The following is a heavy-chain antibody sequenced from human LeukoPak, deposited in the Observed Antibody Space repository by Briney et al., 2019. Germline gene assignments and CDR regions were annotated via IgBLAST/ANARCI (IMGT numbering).Heavy chain of an antibody. CDR1: GFTFSSYG. D-gene: IGHD1-26*01. J-gene: IGHJ5*02. CDR3: AKNAPRVGATKGNWFDP. V-gene: IGHV3-30*02. CDR2: IRYDGNNK. Sequence: GGSLRLSCAASGFTFSSYGMHWVRQAPGKGLEWVAFIRYDGNNKYYADSVKGRFTISRDNSKNTLYLQMNSLRAEDTAVYYCAKNAPRVGATKGNWFDPWGQGTLVTVSS.